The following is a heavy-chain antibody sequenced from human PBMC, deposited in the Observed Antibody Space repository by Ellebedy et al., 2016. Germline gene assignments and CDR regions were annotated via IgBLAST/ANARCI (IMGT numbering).Heavy chain of an antibody. Sequence: ASVKVSCXTSGYTFINYGIIWVRQAPGQGLEWMGGSNNRHHAQKFQGRVTMTTDTSTRTAYMELRSLRFDDTAVYYCARDSRDGVGTSEAFYDPWGQGTLVTVS. V-gene: IGHV1-18*01. D-gene: IGHD4-23*01. CDR3: ARDSRDGVGTSEAFYDP. CDR2: SNNR. CDR1: GYTFINYG. J-gene: IGHJ5*02.